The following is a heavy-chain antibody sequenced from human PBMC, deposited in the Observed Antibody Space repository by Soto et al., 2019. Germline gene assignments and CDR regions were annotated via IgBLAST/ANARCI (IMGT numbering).Heavy chain of an antibody. V-gene: IGHV4-31*03. J-gene: IGHJ3*02. D-gene: IGHD5-12*01. Sequence: QVQLQESGPGLVKPSQTLSLTCTVSGGSISSGGYYWSWIRQHPGKGLEWIGYIYYSGSTYYNPSLKSRVTISVDTSKNQFSLKLSSVTAADTAVYYCATHVEDRTYSGYDNDAFDIWGQGTMVTVSS. CDR2: IYYSGST. CDR3: ATHVEDRTYSGYDNDAFDI. CDR1: GGSISSGGYY.